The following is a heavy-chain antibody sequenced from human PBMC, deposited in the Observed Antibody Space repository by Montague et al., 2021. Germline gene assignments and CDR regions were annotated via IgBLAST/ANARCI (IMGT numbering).Heavy chain of an antibody. Sequence: SLRLSCAASGFTFSSYWMSWVRQAPGKGLEWVANIGDDGVETCYVDSVKGRFTVSRDNAKSSLYLQMNSLRAEDTAVYYCGVSPRGGGMDVWGKGTPVTVSS. J-gene: IGHJ6*03. CDR1: GFTFSSYW. CDR2: IGDDGVET. V-gene: IGHV3-7*01. CDR3: GVSPRGGGMDV.